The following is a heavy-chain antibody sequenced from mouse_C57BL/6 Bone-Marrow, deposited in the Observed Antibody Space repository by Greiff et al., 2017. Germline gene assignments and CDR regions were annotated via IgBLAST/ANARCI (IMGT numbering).Heavy chain of an antibody. D-gene: IGHD2-4*01. CDR3: APLYYEYDRDAMDY. CDR1: GYTFTSYG. V-gene: IGHV1-81*01. Sequence: QVQLQQSGAELARPGASVKLSCKASGYTFTSYGISWVKQRTGQGLEWIGEIYPRSGNTYYNEKFKGKATLTADKSSSTAYMELRSLTSEDSAVYFCAPLYYEYDRDAMDYWGQGTSVTVSS. CDR2: IYPRSGNT. J-gene: IGHJ4*01.